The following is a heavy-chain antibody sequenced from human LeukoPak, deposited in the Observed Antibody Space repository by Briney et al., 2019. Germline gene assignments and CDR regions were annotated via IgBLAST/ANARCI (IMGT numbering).Heavy chain of an antibody. CDR1: GFTFSSYS. D-gene: IGHD3-3*01. J-gene: IGHJ2*01. Sequence: PGGSLRLSCAASGFTFSSYSMNWVRQAPGKGLEWVSSISSSSSYIYHADSVKGRFTISRDNAKNSLYLQMNSLRAEDTAVYYCARDSPRFWSGPLEDWYFDLWGRGTLVTVSS. CDR2: ISSSSSYI. CDR3: ARDSPRFWSGPLEDWYFDL. V-gene: IGHV3-21*01.